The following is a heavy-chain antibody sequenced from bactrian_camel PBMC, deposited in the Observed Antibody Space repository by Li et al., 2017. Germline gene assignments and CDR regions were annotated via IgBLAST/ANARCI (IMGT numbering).Heavy chain of an antibody. CDR2: IDNGGGTK. Sequence: HVQLVESRGGLVQPGGTLRLSCAASGYTRSRYYISWVRQIPGKGLEWVSSIDNGGGTKRYADSVKGRFTVSRDNAKYTLYLQMDNLKPEDTAMYYCAADVDYIRNDCSPYWESENSYRYWGQGTQVTVS. CDR3: AADVDYIRNDCSPYWESENSYRY. D-gene: IGHD3*01. V-gene: IGHV3-2*01. CDR1: GYTRSRYY. J-gene: IGHJ4*01.